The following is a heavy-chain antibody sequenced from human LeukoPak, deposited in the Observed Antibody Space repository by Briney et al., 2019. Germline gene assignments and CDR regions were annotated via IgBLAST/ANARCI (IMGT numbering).Heavy chain of an antibody. CDR1: GGTFSSYA. D-gene: IGHD5-24*01. V-gene: IGHV1-69*13. CDR2: IIPIFGTA. CDR3: ARDNSVRDEAWWFNP. J-gene: IGHJ5*02. Sequence: GASVKVSCKASGGTFSSYAISWVRQAPGQGLEWMGGIIPIFGTANYAQKFQGRVTITADESTSTAYMELSSLGSEDTAVYYCARDNSVRDEAWWFNPWGQGTLVTVSS.